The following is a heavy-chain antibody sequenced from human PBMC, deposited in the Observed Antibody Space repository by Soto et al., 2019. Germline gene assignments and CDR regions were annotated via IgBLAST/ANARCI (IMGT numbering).Heavy chain of an antibody. Sequence: SETLSLTCTVSGDSISSSSYYWGWIRQPPGKGLEWIGSIYYSGSTDYNPSLKSRVTISVDTSKNQFSLKLTSVTAADTAVYYCARDQCSGTSCYLWFDPWGQGTLVTVSS. CDR3: ARDQCSGTSCYLWFDP. V-gene: IGHV4-39*02. J-gene: IGHJ5*02. D-gene: IGHD2-2*01. CDR1: GDSISSSSYY. CDR2: IYYSGST.